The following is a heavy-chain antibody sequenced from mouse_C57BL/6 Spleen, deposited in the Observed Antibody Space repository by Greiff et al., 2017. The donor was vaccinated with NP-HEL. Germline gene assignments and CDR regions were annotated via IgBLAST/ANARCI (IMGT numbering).Heavy chain of an antibody. J-gene: IGHJ2*01. CDR3: ARGQLRLSYFDY. CDR1: GFTFSDYY. Sequence: DVKLVESEGGLVQPGSSMKLSCTASGFTFSDYYMAWVRQVPEKGLEWVANINYDGSSTYYLDSLKSRFIISRDNAKNILYLQMSSLKSEDTATYYCARGQLRLSYFDYWGQGTTLTVSS. D-gene: IGHD3-2*02. V-gene: IGHV5-16*01. CDR2: INYDGSST.